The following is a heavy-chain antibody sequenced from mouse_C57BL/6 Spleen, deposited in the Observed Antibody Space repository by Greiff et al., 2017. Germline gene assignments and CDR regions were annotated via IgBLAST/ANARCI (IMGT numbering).Heavy chain of an antibody. J-gene: IGHJ1*03. V-gene: IGHV2-9-1*01. CDR1: GFSLTSYA. Sequence: VQGVESGPGLVAPSQSLSITCTVSGFSLTSYAISWVRQPPGKGLEWLGVIWTGGGTNYNSALKSKLSISKDNSKSQVFLTMNSLQTDDTARYYCARNYYGSSYWYFDVWGTGTTVTVSS. CDR2: IWTGGGT. D-gene: IGHD1-1*01. CDR3: ARNYYGSSYWYFDV.